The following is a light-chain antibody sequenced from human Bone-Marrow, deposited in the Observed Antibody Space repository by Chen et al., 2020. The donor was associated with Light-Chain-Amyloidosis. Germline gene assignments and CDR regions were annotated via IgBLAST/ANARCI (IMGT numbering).Light chain of an antibody. J-gene: IGLJ2*01. CDR1: DLPTKY. CDR2: RDT. CDR3: QSADSSGTYEVI. V-gene: IGLV3-25*03. Sequence: YELTQPPSVSVSPGQTARITCSGDDLPTKYAYWYQQKPGQAPVLVIHRDTERPSGISERFSGSSSGTTATLTISGVQAEDEAAYHCQSADSSGTYEVIFGGGTKMTVL.